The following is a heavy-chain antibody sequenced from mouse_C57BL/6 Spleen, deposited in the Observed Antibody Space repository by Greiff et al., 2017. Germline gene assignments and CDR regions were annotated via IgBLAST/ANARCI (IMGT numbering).Heavy chain of an antibody. CDR1: GYTFTDYY. CDR3: ARFYYGSSYGFDY. CDR2: INPNNGGT. J-gene: IGHJ2*01. D-gene: IGHD1-1*01. V-gene: IGHV1-26*01. Sequence: EVQLQQSGPELVKPGASVKISCKASGYTFTDYYMNWVKQSHGKSLEWIGDINPNNGGTSYNQKFKGKATLTVDKSSSTAYMELRSLTSEDSAVYYCARFYYGSSYGFDYWGQGTTLTVSS.